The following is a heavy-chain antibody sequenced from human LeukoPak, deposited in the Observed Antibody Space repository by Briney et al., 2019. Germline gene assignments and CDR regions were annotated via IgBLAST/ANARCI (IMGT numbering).Heavy chain of an antibody. CDR3: ARDRSGDGDFWSGFYINWFDP. Sequence: GGSLRLSCTASGFTFGDYAMSWVRQAQGKGLEWVSYISSTGSTIYYADSVKGRFTISRDNAKNSLYLQMNSLRAEDTAVYYCARDRSGDGDFWSGFYINWFDPWGQGTLVTVSS. D-gene: IGHD3-3*01. J-gene: IGHJ5*02. V-gene: IGHV3-48*01. CDR1: GFTFGDYA. CDR2: ISSTGSTI.